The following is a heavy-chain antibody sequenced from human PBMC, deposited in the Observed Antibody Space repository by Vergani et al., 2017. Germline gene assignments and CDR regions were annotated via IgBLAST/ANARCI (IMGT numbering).Heavy chain of an antibody. CDR1: GYSISSGYY. V-gene: IGHV4-38-2*01. J-gene: IGHJ3*02. CDR3: SRAGTTPTYAFDI. CDR2: IYHSGST. D-gene: IGHD1-7*01. Sequence: QVQLQESGPGLVKPSETLSLTCAVSGYSISSGYYWGWIRQPPGKGLEWIGSIYHSGSTYYNPSLKSRVTISVDTSKHQFSLKLSSVTAADTAGYYCSRAGTTPTYAFDIWGQGTMVTVSS.